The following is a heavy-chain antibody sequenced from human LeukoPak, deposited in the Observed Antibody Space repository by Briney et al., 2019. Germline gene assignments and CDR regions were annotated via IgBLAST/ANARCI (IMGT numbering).Heavy chain of an antibody. Sequence: GASVKVSCKASGGTFSSYAISWVRQAPGQGLEWMGWISAYNGNTNYAQKLQGRVTMTTDTSTSTAYMELRSLRSDDTAVYYCARDLTMMEDYWGQGTLVTVSS. V-gene: IGHV1-18*01. CDR2: ISAYNGNT. CDR3: ARDLTMMEDY. J-gene: IGHJ4*02. CDR1: GGTFSSYA. D-gene: IGHD3-22*01.